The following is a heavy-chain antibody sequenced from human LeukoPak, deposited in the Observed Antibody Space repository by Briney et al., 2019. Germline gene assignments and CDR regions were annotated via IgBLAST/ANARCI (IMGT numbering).Heavy chain of an antibody. V-gene: IGHV4-4*07. CDR1: GDSISGFY. J-gene: IGHJ6*03. D-gene: IGHD4-17*01. Sequence: SETLSLTCTVSGDSISGFYWSWIRQPAGKGLQWIGRISTSGSTHYNPSLKSRVTMSVDRSTNEFSLTVRSVTAADTALYYCARGLPSYGDYVDYYYYMDVWGKGTTVTVSS. CDR3: ARGLPSYGDYVDYYYYMDV. CDR2: ISTSGST.